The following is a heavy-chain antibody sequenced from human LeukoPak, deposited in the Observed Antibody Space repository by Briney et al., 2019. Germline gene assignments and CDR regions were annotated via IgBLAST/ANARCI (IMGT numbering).Heavy chain of an antibody. J-gene: IGHJ4*02. V-gene: IGHV3-21*01. CDR3: ARPPTVKTPDFDH. Sequence: GSLRLSCAASGFSFSTSTMNWVRQAPGRGLEWVSSMSSSGSSIYYADSVKGRFTISRDNAKTSLYLQMNSLRADDTAVYYCARPPTVKTPDFDHWGQGTLVIVSS. CDR2: MSSSGSSI. CDR1: GFSFSTST. D-gene: IGHD4-11*01.